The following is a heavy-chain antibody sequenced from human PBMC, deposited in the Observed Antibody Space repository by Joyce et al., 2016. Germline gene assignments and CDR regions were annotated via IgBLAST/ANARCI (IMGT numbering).Heavy chain of an antibody. V-gene: IGHV3-21*01. CDR3: ARGGISYYYAMDV. CDR1: GFTFSSSR. Sequence: QLVESGGGVVKPGGSLRLSCEASGFTFSSSRMSWFRQGPGKGLEWGAAISGTSYYIFHAETVGGRFTVSRDNAKKTLYLQMNSLRAEDSAVFYCARGGISYYYAMDVWGQGTTVTVSS. J-gene: IGHJ6*02. CDR2: ISGTSYYI. D-gene: IGHD3-16*01.